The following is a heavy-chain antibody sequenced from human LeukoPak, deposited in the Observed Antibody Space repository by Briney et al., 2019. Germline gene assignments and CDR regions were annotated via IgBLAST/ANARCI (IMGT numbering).Heavy chain of an antibody. V-gene: IGHV3-53*01. D-gene: IGHD3-22*01. Sequence: GGSLRLSCAASGFTVSSNYMSWVRQAPGKGLKWVSVIYSGGSTYYADSVKGRFTISRDNAKNSLYLQMNSLRAEDTAVYYCARTQPTYDSKGQIFDYWGQGTLVTVSS. CDR2: IYSGGST. CDR1: GFTVSSNY. J-gene: IGHJ4*02. CDR3: ARTQPTYDSKGQIFDY.